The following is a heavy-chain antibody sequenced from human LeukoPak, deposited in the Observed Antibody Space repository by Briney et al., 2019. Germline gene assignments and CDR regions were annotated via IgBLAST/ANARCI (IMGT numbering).Heavy chain of an antibody. CDR1: GYTFTGYY. Sequence: ASVKVSCKASGYTFTGYYMHWVRQAPGQGLVWMGWINPNSGGTNYAQKFQGRVTMTRDTSISTDYMELSRLRSDDTAVYCCARVLVYESLPPVREVWGEEPRVTVFS. J-gene: IGHJ6*04. D-gene: IGHD3-3*01. V-gene: IGHV1-2*02. CDR3: ARVLVYESLPPVREV. CDR2: INPNSGGT.